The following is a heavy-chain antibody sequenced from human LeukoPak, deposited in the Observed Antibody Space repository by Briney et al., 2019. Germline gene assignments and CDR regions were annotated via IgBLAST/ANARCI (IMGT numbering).Heavy chain of an antibody. J-gene: IGHJ4*02. CDR1: GYTLTELS. CDR2: FDAEDGET. D-gene: IGHD1-1*01. CDR3: ATAAYNWNDGDYFDY. V-gene: IGHV1-24*01. Sequence: ASVKVSCKVSGYTLTELSMHWVRQAPGKGLEWMGGFDAEDGETIYAQKFQGRVTMTEDTSTDTAYMELSSLRSEDTAVYYCATAAYNWNDGDYFDYWGQGTLVTVSS.